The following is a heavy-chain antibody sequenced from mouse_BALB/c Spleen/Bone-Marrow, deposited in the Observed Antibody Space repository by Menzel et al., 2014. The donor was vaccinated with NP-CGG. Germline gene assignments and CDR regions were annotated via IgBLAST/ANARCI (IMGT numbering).Heavy chain of an antibody. J-gene: IGHJ2*01. CDR3: ASYGNYFDY. Sequence: VKLQESGPGLVAPSQSLSITCTVSGFSLTSYGVHWVRQPPGKGLEWLGVIWAGGSTNYNSALVSRLSISKDNSKSQVFLKMNSLQTDDTAMYYCASYGNYFDYWGQGTTLTVSS. CDR1: GFSLTSYG. V-gene: IGHV2-9*02. CDR2: IWAGGST. D-gene: IGHD2-1*01.